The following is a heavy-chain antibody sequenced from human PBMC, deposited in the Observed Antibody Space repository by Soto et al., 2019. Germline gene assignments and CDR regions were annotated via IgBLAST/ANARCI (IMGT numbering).Heavy chain of an antibody. V-gene: IGHV5-51*01. Sequence: GESLKISCKGSGYSFINYWIGWVRQMPGKGLEWMGIIYPGDSDTRYSPSFQGQVTISADKSISTAYLQWSSLKASDTAMYYCARAYRVAARPIYFDYWGQGTLVTVSS. CDR3: ARAYRVAARPIYFDY. J-gene: IGHJ4*02. D-gene: IGHD6-6*01. CDR1: GYSFINYW. CDR2: IYPGDSDT.